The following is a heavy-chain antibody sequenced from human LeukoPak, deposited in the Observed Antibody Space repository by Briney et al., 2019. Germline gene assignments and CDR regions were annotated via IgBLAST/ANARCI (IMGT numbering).Heavy chain of an antibody. CDR3: ARIVSARRVYFDY. CDR2: IYYSGST. J-gene: IGHJ4*02. D-gene: IGHD2/OR15-2a*01. V-gene: IGHV4-59*01. Sequence: ETLSLTCTVSGGSISSYYWSWIRQPPGKGLEWIGYIYYSGSTNYNPSLKSRVTISVDTSKNQFSLKLSSVTAADTAVYYCARIVSARRVYFDYWGQGTLVTVSS. CDR1: GGSISSYY.